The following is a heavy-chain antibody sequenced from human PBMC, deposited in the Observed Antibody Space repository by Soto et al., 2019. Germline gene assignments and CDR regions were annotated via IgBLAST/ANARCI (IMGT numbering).Heavy chain of an antibody. J-gene: IGHJ4*02. CDR3: ARVASDYINSVDN. CDR2: IGGSGGNR. Sequence: EVQLLESGGGLVQPGGSLRLSCAASGFTFNAYAMTWVRQAPGKGLEWVSAIGGSGGNRYYADSVRGRFTISRDNSKDTVDLQMNSLRVEDPAVYYCARVASDYINSVDNWGQGILVTVSS. CDR1: GFTFNAYA. V-gene: IGHV3-23*01. D-gene: IGHD4-4*01.